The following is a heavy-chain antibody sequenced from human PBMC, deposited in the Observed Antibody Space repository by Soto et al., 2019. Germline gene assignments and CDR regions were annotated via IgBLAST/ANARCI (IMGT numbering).Heavy chain of an antibody. CDR3: VRAEEWLSSGYYFDY. J-gene: IGHJ4*02. D-gene: IGHD3-3*01. CDR2: INSGGGST. Sequence: ASVKVSCKASGYTFVSYFLHWVRQAPGQGLEWMGVINSGGGSTSYAQKFQGRVTMTRDTSTSTVYMELSSLRPEDTAVYYCVRAEEWLSSGYYFDYWGQGALVTVSS. CDR1: GYTFVSYF. V-gene: IGHV1-46*03.